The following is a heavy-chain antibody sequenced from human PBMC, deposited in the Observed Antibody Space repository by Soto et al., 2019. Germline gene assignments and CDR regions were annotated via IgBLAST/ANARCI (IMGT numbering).Heavy chain of an antibody. CDR3: AKGEYGSSWSFDY. J-gene: IGHJ4*02. CDR1: GFTFSSYA. D-gene: IGHD6-13*01. V-gene: IGHV3-23*01. CDR2: ISGSGGST. Sequence: PGGSLRLSCAASGFTFSSYAMSWVRQAPGKGLEWVSGISGSGGSTYYADSVKGRFTISRDNSKNTLYLQMNSLRAEDTAVYYCAKGEYGSSWSFDYWGQGTLVTVSS.